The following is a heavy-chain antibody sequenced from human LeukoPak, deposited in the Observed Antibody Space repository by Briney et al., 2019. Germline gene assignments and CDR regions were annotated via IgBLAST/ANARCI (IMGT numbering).Heavy chain of an antibody. D-gene: IGHD6-13*01. CDR2: IYSSGST. V-gene: IGHV4-59*08. CDR3: ARHWETGSWYVDY. CDR1: GGSISNYY. J-gene: IGHJ4*02. Sequence: SETLSLTCTVSGGSISNYYWSWIRQPPGKGLEWIGYIYSSGSTNYNPSLKSRVTISVDTSKNQLSLKLSSVTAADTAVYYCARHWETGSWYVDYWGQGTLVTVSS.